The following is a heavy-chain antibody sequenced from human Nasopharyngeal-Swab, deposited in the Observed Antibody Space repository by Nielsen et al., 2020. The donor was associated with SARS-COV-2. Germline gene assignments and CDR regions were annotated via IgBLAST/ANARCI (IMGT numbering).Heavy chain of an antibody. V-gene: IGHV4-30-2*01. Sequence: SLKLSCTVSGGSISSGGYSWSWIRQPPGKGLERIGYFYHSGVTSYNPSLKSRVTISVDMSKNQFSLRLTSVTAADTAVYYCARDLPPSYWGHGTLVTVSS. CDR3: ARDLPPSY. CDR2: FYHSGVT. CDR1: GGSISSGGYS. J-gene: IGHJ4*01.